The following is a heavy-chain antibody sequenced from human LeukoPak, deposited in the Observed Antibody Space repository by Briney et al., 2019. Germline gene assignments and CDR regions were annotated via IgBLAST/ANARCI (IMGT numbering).Heavy chain of an antibody. CDR1: GFTVSSNY. D-gene: IGHD2-2*01. CDR3: ARGTHCSSTSCYDQFDY. V-gene: IGHV3-53*01. J-gene: IGHJ4*02. CDR2: IYSGGST. Sequence: GGFLRLSCAASGFTVSSNYMNWVRQAPGKGLEWVSVIYSGGSTYYADSVKGRFTISRDNSKNTLYLQMNSLRAEDTAVYYCARGTHCSSTSCYDQFDYWGQGTLVTVSS.